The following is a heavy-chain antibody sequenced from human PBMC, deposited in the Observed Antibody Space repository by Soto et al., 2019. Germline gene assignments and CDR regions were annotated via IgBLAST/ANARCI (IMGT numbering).Heavy chain of an antibody. V-gene: IGHV4-4*07. CDR3: ARGPYTSGWYVVDY. J-gene: IGHJ4*02. D-gene: IGHD6-19*01. CDR1: GASISAYA. Sequence: SETLSLTCTVSGASISAYAWSWIRQPAGKGLEWIGRLYSSGNTNYNPSFKSRLTMSADTSKNQFSLKLSSVTAADTAVYYCARGPYTSGWYVVDYWGQGTLVTVSS. CDR2: LYSSGNT.